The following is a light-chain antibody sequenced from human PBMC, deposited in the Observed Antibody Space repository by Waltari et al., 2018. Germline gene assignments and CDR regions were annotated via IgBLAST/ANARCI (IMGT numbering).Light chain of an antibody. Sequence: QSALTQPASVSGSPGQSITLPRTGTSSDVGPYNLVPWYQQHPGRAPKLIIYAVSERPSGVSNRFSGSKSANTASLTVSGLQAEDEADYYCCSYAGRTTWVFGGGTNLTVL. CDR3: CSYAGRTTWV. CDR1: SSDVGPYNL. V-gene: IGLV2-23*02. J-gene: IGLJ3*02. CDR2: AVS.